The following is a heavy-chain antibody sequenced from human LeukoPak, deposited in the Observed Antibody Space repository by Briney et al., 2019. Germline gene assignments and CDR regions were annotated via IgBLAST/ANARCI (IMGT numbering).Heavy chain of an antibody. D-gene: IGHD2-21*02. CDR3: VREGNELLSKNFDY. CDR1: GGTFSSYA. J-gene: IGHJ4*02. CDR2: INPHSGGT. V-gene: IGHV1-2*02. Sequence: ASVKVSCTASGGTFSSYAISWVRQAPGQGLEWMGYINPHSGGTSSPQKFQGRVTMTTDTSISAAYMELSSLISDDTAMYYCVREGNELLSKNFDYWGQGTLVTVSS.